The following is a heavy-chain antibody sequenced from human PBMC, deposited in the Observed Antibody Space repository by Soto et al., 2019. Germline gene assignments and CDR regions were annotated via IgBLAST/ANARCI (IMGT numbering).Heavy chain of an antibody. CDR2: IDPSDSYT. D-gene: IGHD1-1*01. CDR3: ARQGGSTPLYGMDV. CDR1: GYSFTSYC. V-gene: IGHV5-10-1*01. J-gene: IGHJ6*02. Sequence: PGESLKISCKGSGYSFTSYCISWVRQMPGKGLEWMGRIDPSDSYTNYSPSFQGHVTISADKSISTAYLQWSSLKASDTAMYYCARQGGSTPLYGMDVWGQGTTVTVSS.